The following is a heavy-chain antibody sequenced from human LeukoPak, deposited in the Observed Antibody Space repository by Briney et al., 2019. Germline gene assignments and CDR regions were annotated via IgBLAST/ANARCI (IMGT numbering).Heavy chain of an antibody. CDR3: ARAETGIAAAGTDYYYYYYMDV. CDR1: GGTFSSYA. J-gene: IGHJ6*03. Sequence: GSSVKVSCKASGGTFSSYAISWVRQAPGQGLEWMGGIIPIFGTANYAQKFQGRVTITADKSTSTAYMELSSLRSEDTAVYYCARAETGIAAAGTDYYYYYYMDVWGKGTTVTVSS. CDR2: IIPIFGTA. V-gene: IGHV1-69*06. D-gene: IGHD6-13*01.